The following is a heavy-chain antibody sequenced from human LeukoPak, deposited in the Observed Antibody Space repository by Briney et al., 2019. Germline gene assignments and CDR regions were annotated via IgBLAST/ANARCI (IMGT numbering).Heavy chain of an antibody. V-gene: IGHV3-48*01. CDR2: ISSSSATI. Sequence: GGSLRLSCAASGFTFSSYWMNWVRQAPGKGLESISYISSSSATIFYADSVKGRFTISRDNDKNSLYLQMNGLRPEDTAVYFCARDRHVPGLYYYYMDVWGKGTTVTVSS. D-gene: IGHD6-6*01. CDR1: GFTFSSYW. J-gene: IGHJ6*03. CDR3: ARDRHVPGLYYYYMDV.